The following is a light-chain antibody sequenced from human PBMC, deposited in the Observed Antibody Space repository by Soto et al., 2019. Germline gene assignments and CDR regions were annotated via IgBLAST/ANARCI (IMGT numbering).Light chain of an antibody. CDR1: QSVRSY. Sequence: ENVLTQSPATLSLSPGERATLSCRASQSVRSYLAWYQQKPGQAPRLLIYDASNRATGIPARFRGSGSGTDFTLTIGSLEPEDFEVYYCQQRRNWPYTFGQGTKLEIK. CDR2: DAS. J-gene: IGKJ2*01. CDR3: QQRRNWPYT. V-gene: IGKV3-11*01.